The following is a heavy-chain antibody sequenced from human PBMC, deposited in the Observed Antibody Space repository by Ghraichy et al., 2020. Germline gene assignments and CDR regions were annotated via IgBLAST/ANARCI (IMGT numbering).Heavy chain of an antibody. V-gene: IGHV4-59*01. D-gene: IGHD3-3*01. Sequence: SQTLSLTCTVSGGSISSYYWSWIRQPPGKGLEWIGYIYYSGSTNYNPSLKSRVTISVDTSKNQFSLKLSSVTAADTAVYYCARGYYDFWSGYFMSPFDYWGQGTLVTVSS. CDR2: IYYSGST. J-gene: IGHJ4*02. CDR3: ARGYYDFWSGYFMSPFDY. CDR1: GGSISSYY.